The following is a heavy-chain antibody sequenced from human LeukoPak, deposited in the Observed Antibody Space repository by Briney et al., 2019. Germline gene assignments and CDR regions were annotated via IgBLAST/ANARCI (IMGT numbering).Heavy chain of an antibody. D-gene: IGHD1-26*01. CDR1: GGSISSSSYY. Sequence: SETLSLTCTVSGGSISSSSYYWGWIRQPPGKGLEWIGNIYYSGNTYYSPSLRSRATISVDTSKNQFSLKLSSVTAADTAVYYCARGVGIWGQGTLVTVSS. V-gene: IGHV4-39*01. CDR2: IYYSGNT. J-gene: IGHJ3*02. CDR3: ARGVGI.